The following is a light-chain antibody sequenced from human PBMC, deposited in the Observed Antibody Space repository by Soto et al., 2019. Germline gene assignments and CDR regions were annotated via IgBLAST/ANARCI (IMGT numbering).Light chain of an antibody. CDR3: QQRSDWPLT. CDR1: QNIRSH. Sequence: EIVLTQSPATLSLSPGERATLSCKASQNIRSHLAWYLQKPGQPPRLLIFGASNRATGIPARFSGSGSGTDFTLTISSLEPEDSGLYYCQQRSDWPLTFDGGARVEVK. V-gene: IGKV3-11*01. J-gene: IGKJ4*01. CDR2: GAS.